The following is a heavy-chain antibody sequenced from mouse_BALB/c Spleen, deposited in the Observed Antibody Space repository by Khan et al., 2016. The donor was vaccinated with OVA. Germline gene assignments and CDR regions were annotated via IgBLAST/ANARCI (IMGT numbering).Heavy chain of an antibody. CDR3: ARGDGYYVYFDY. D-gene: IGHD2-3*01. J-gene: IGHJ2*01. Sequence: QVQLKESGPELVKPGASVKMSCKASGYTFTYYVITWVKQRTGQGLEWIGEIYPGSDNAYYNERFKGKATLTADKSSNTHYMQLSSLTSEDSAFYFCARGDGYYVYFDYWGQGTTLTVSS. CDR1: GYTFTYYV. CDR2: IYPGSDNA. V-gene: IGHV1-77*01.